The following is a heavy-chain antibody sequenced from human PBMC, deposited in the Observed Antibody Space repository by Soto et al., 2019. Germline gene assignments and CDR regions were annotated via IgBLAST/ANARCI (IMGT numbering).Heavy chain of an antibody. Sequence: SETLSLTCTVSGGSISSYYWSWIRQPPGKGLEWIGYIYYSGSTNYNPSLKSRVTISVDTSKNQFSLKLSSVTAADTAVYYCARDHGFEEMATTQYGMDVWGQGTTVTVSS. D-gene: IGHD5-12*01. CDR1: GGSISSYY. J-gene: IGHJ6*02. CDR3: ARDHGFEEMATTQYGMDV. CDR2: IYYSGST. V-gene: IGHV4-59*01.